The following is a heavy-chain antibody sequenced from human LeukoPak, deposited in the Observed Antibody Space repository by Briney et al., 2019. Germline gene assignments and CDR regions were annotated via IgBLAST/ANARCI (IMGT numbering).Heavy chain of an antibody. CDR2: ISHGVSTI. Sequence: PGGSLRLSCAASGFTFSSYEMNWVRQAPGKGLEWVSYISHGVSTIYYADSVKGRFTISRDNAKNSLYLQMNSLRAEDTAVYYCARWLGAIAWPYYFDYWGQGTLVTVSS. CDR3: ARWLGAIAWPYYFDY. V-gene: IGHV3-48*03. CDR1: GFTFSSYE. J-gene: IGHJ4*02. D-gene: IGHD3-16*02.